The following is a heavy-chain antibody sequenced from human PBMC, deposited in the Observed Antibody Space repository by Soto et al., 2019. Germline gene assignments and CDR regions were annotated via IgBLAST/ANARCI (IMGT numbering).Heavy chain of an antibody. V-gene: IGHV3-23*01. J-gene: IGHJ4*02. D-gene: IGHD3-22*01. Sequence: GGSLRLSCAASGFTFSSYAMSWVRQAPGKGLEWVSAISGSGGSTYYADSVKGRFTISRDNSKNTLYLQMNSLRAEDTAVYYCATHPSIVVVIISYWGQGTLVTVSS. CDR1: GFTFSSYA. CDR3: ATHPSIVVVIISY. CDR2: ISGSGGST.